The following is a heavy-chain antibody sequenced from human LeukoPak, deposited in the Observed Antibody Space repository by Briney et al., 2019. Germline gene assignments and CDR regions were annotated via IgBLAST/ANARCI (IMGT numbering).Heavy chain of an antibody. CDR1: GGSISSGGYF. J-gene: IGHJ4*02. CDR3: ARADNLNAFDY. D-gene: IGHD1-1*01. Sequence: SETLSLTCTVSGGSISSGGYFWSWIRQHPGKGLEWIGSISSSGSTLYSPSLKRRVTISVDTSKNQFFLNLSSVTAADTAVYYCARADNLNAFDYWGQGTRVTVSS. V-gene: IGHV4-31*03. CDR2: ISSSGST.